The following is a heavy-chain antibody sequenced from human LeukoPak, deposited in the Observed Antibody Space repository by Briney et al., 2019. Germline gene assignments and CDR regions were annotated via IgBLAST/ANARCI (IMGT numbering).Heavy chain of an antibody. V-gene: IGHV3-9*03. D-gene: IGHD1-7*01. CDR2: INWNSNNV. J-gene: IGHJ4*02. CDR1: GFTFDDYA. CDR3: TRAPMMTGTEYYFDF. Sequence: GGSLRLSCAASGFTFDDYAMHWVRQVPEKGLEWVSGINWNSNNVGYADSVKGRFTISRDNAKNSLYLQMNSLRVDDMAFYFCTRAPMMTGTEYYFDFWGQGTLVTVSS.